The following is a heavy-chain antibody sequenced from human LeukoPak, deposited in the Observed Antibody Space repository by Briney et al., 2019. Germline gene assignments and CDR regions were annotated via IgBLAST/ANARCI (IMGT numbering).Heavy chain of an antibody. D-gene: IGHD1-1*01. V-gene: IGHV4-34*01. Sequence: PSVTLSLTCAVYGGSFSDYYWSWIRQPPGKGLEWIGEINRSGSTNYNPSLKSRVTISVDTSKNQISLKVSSVTAADTAVYYCATGPSNYYYHGMDVWGQGTTVTVSS. J-gene: IGHJ6*02. CDR2: INRSGST. CDR1: GGSFSDYY. CDR3: ATGPSNYYYHGMDV.